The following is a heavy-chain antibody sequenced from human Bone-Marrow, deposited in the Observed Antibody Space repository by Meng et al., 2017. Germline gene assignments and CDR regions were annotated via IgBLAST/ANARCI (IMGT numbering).Heavy chain of an antibody. CDR1: GFTFSSYS. CDR2: ISTSGSTI. CDR3: ARIGRGVDTAMLGADTAYYFDY. V-gene: IGHV3-48*04. Sequence: GESLKISCAASGFTFSSYSMNWVRQAPGKGLEWASYISTSGSTIYYADSVKGRFTISRDNAKNSLYLQMNSLRAEDTAAYYCARIGRGVDTAMLGADTAYYFDYWGQGTLVTVSS. J-gene: IGHJ4*02. D-gene: IGHD5-18*01.